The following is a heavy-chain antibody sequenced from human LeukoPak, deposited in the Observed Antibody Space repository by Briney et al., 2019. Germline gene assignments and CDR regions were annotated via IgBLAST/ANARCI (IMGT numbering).Heavy chain of an antibody. CDR3: ARGGLRRSLGWFDP. D-gene: IGHD6-13*01. V-gene: IGHV6-1*01. CDR1: GDSVSSNSVG. CDR2: TYYGSKWYT. Sequence: SQTLSLTCAISGDSVSSNSVGWNWIRQSPSRGPEWLGRTYYGSKWYTDYAVSVISRITINVDTSKNQFSLQLNSVTPEDTAVYYCARGGLRRSLGWFDPWGQGTLVTVSS. J-gene: IGHJ5*02.